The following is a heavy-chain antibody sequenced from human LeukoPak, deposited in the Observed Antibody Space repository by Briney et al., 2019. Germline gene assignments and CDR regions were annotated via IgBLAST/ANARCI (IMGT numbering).Heavy chain of an antibody. CDR2: IYYSVTT. Sequence: PSETLSLTCTVSGGSISTSTYSWGWIRQPPGKGLEWIGNIYYSVTTYYNPSLKSRVTISVDTSKNQFSLKLSSVTAADTAVFYCARVGYGDYPFDYWGQGTLVTVSS. J-gene: IGHJ4*02. V-gene: IGHV4-39*01. CDR1: GGSISTSTYS. CDR3: ARVGYGDYPFDY. D-gene: IGHD4-17*01.